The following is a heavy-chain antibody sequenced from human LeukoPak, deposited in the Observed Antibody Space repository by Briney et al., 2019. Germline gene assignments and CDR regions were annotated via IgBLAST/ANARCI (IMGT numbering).Heavy chain of an antibody. J-gene: IGHJ3*02. CDR2: ISSSSSYI. V-gene: IGHV3-21*01. D-gene: IGHD3-16*01. Sequence: GGSLRLSCAASGFTFSSYSMNWVSQAPGKGLEWVSSISSSSSYIYYADSVKGRFTISRDNAKNSLYLQMNSLRAEDAAVYYCARDSVSWGAFDIWGQGTMVTVSS. CDR1: GFTFSSYS. CDR3: ARDSVSWGAFDI.